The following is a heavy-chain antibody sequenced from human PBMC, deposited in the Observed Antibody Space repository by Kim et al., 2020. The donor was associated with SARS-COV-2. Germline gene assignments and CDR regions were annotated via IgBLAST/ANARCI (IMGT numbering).Heavy chain of an antibody. CDR2: ISGSGGST. CDR3: AKDGTGITMIVVETTLGQYAFDI. J-gene: IGHJ3*02. CDR1: GFTFSSYA. D-gene: IGHD3-22*01. Sequence: GGSLRLSCAASGFTFSSYAMSWVRQAPGKGLEWVSAISGSGGSTYYADSVKGRFTISRDNSKNTLYLQMNSLRAEDTAVYYCAKDGTGITMIVVETTLGQYAFDIWGQGTMVTVSS. V-gene: IGHV3-23*01.